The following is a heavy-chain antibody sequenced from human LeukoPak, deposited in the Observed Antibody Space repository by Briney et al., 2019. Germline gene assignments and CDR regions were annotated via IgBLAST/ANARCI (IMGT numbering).Heavy chain of an antibody. CDR3: ARIMGELSFDAFDI. Sequence: PGGSLRPSCAASGFTFSSQWMSWVRQAPGKGLEWVANVNQGGTEKYYVDSVKGRFTISRDNAENSLYLQMNSLRAEDTAVYYCARIMGELSFDAFDIWGQGTMVTVSS. V-gene: IGHV3-7*01. CDR1: GFTFSSQW. CDR2: VNQGGTEK. J-gene: IGHJ3*02. D-gene: IGHD3-16*02.